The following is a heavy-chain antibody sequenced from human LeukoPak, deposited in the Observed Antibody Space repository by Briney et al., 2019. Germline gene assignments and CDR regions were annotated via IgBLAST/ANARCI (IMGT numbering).Heavy chain of an antibody. CDR2: IWYDGSNR. CDR3: AADSSGYCRYFDY. Sequence: GGSLRLSCAASGFTSSSYGMHWVRQAQGKGLEWVAFIWYDGSNRYYSDSVKIRSTTSRDNSKNTLYLQMNSLRAEDTAVDYCAADSSGYCRYFDYWGQGTLVTVSS. CDR1: GFTSSSYG. J-gene: IGHJ4*02. V-gene: IGHV3-30*02. D-gene: IGHD3-22*01.